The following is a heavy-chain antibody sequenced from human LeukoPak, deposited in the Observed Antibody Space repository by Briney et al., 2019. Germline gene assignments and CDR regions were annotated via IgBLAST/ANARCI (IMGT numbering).Heavy chain of an antibody. CDR2: ISSSSSTI. J-gene: IGHJ4*02. CDR3: ARDLKKIDY. Sequence: GGSLRLSCAASGFTFSSYSMNWVRQAPGKGLEWVSYISSSSSTIYYADSVKGRFTFSRDNAKNSLYLQMNSLRAEDTAVYYCARDLKKIDYWGQGTLVTVSS. V-gene: IGHV3-48*01. CDR1: GFTFSSYS.